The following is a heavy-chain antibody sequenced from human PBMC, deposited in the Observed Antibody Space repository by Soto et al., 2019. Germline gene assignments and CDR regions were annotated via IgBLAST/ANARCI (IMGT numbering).Heavy chain of an antibody. CDR1: GGSFNGYY. V-gene: IGHV4-34*01. CDR3: ARAPDKHYFDS. Sequence: PSETLSLTCAVYGGSFNGYYWTWIRQPPGKGPEWIGDIDHSGSTNYNPSLKSRVTISVDTSKNQFSLKVRSVTAADMAVFYCARAPDKHYFDSWGQGTQVTVSS. J-gene: IGHJ4*02. CDR2: IDHSGST.